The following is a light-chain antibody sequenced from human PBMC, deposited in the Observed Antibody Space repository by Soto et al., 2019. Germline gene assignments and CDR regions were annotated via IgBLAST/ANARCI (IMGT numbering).Light chain of an antibody. V-gene: IGLV2-11*01. Sequence: QSALTQPRSVSGSPGQSVTISCTGTSSDVGGYNYVSWYQQHPGKAPKLMIYDVSKRPSGVPDRFSGSKSGHTASLTISGLQAXDEADYYCCSYAGSYTVFGGGTKL. CDR3: CSYAGSYTV. CDR1: SSDVGGYNY. CDR2: DVS. J-gene: IGLJ3*02.